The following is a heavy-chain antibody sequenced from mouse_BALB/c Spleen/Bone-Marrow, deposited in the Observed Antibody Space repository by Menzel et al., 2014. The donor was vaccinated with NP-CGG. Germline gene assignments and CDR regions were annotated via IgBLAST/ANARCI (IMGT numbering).Heavy chain of an antibody. J-gene: IGHJ4*01. Sequence: VQVVESGPGLVQPSQSLPITCTVSGFSLTSYGVHWVRQSPGKGLEWLGVIWSGGSTDYNAAFISRLSISKDNSKSQVFFKMNSLQANDTAIYYCARNYYGHMDYWGQGTSVTVSS. CDR3: ARNYYGHMDY. V-gene: IGHV2-2*02. CDR1: GFSLTSYG. CDR2: IWSGGST. D-gene: IGHD1-2*01.